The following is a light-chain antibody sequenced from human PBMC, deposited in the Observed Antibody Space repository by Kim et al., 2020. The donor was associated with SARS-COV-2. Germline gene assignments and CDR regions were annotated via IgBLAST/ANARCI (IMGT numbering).Light chain of an antibody. V-gene: IGKV3-20*01. CDR1: QSVSSSY. J-gene: IGKJ1*01. Sequence: DIVLTQSPGTLSLSPGERATLSCRASQSVSSSYFAWYQQKPGQAPRLLIYVTSSRATGIPARFSGSGSGTDFTLTISRLEPEDFAMYYCQQYGSSPRTFGQGTKVDIK. CDR2: VTS. CDR3: QQYGSSPRT.